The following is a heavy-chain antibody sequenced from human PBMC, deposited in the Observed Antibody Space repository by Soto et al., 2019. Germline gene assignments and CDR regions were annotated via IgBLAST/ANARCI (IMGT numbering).Heavy chain of an antibody. CDR2: INPKFGDT. D-gene: IGHD3-10*01. Sequence: QVRLVQSGAEVKEPGDSVRVSCEASGYTFTAYHIHWVRQAPGQGLEWMGWINPKFGDTGYAQDFQGRVSMTSDTSISTVYMELSRLTSDDTAIYYCARNMDYYYGPGSGNGHGVWGQGTTVTVFS. CDR3: ARNMDYYYGPGSGNGHGV. CDR1: GYTFTAYH. J-gene: IGHJ6*02. V-gene: IGHV1-2*02.